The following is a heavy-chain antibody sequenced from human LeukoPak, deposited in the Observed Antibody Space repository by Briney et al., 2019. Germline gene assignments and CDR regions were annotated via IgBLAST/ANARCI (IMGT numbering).Heavy chain of an antibody. J-gene: IGHJ4*02. D-gene: IGHD6-13*01. CDR2: IKSKTDGGTT. Sequence: GGSLRLSCAASGLTFSNAWMGWVRQAPGKGLEWVGRIKSKTDGGTTDYAAPVKGRFTISRDDSKNTLYLQMYSLKAEDTAVYYCTTVRKYSSSCYTTREALYYFDYWGQGTLVTVSS. CDR1: GLTFSNAW. CDR3: TTVRKYSSSCYTTREALYYFDY. V-gene: IGHV3-15*01.